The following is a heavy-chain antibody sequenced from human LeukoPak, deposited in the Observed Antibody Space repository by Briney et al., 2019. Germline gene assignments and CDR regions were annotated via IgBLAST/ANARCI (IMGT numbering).Heavy chain of an antibody. Sequence: PAGGSLRLSCAASGLTVSSKYMSWVRQAPGKGLEWVSVIYNNGNTHYADSVKGRFTISRDNDKNTLYLQMNSLRAEDTAVYYCARVGGDQVGYWGQGTLVTVSS. CDR3: ARVGGDQVGY. D-gene: IGHD4-17*01. J-gene: IGHJ4*02. CDR2: IYNNGNT. V-gene: IGHV3-53*01. CDR1: GLTVSSKY.